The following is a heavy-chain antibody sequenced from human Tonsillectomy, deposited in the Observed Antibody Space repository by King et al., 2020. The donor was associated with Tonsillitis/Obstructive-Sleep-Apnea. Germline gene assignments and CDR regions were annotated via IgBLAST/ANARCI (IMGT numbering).Heavy chain of an antibody. CDR1: GGSISSSSYY. Sequence: QLQESGPGLVKPSETLSLTCTVSGGSISSSSYYWGWIRQPPGKGLEWIGSIYYSGSTYYNPSLKSRVTISVDTSKNQSSLKLSSVTAADTAVYYCANRWIWGSSWYGYFDYWGQGTLVTVSS. CDR2: IYYSGST. CDR3: ANRWIWGSSWYGYFDY. V-gene: IGHV4-39*01. D-gene: IGHD6-13*01. J-gene: IGHJ4*02.